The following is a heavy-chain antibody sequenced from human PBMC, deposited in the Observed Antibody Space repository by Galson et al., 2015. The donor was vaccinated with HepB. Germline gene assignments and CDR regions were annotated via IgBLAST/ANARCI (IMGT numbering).Heavy chain of an antibody. D-gene: IGHD3-3*01. V-gene: IGHV3-21*01. CDR1: GFTFSRHS. CDR2: ISATSSYV. CDR3: ARGSTEDITLLVGTTSVGWFDP. J-gene: IGHJ5*02. Sequence: SLRLSCAASGFTFSRHSMNWIRQAPGKGLEWVSSISATSSYVHYADSMRDRFTITRDNAKNSLFLRMTSQRVEDTAVYYCARGSTEDITLLVGTTSVGWFDPWGQGTLVTVSP.